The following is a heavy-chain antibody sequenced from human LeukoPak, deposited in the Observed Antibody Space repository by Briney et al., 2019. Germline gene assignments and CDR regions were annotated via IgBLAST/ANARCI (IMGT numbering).Heavy chain of an antibody. Sequence: SETLSLTCTVSGGSISSYYWSWIRQPPGKGLEWIGYIYHSGSTNYNPSLKSRVTISVDTSKNQFSLKLSSVTAADTAVYYCARHGDQKTGFCYWGQGTLVAVSS. CDR2: IYHSGST. CDR1: GGSISSYY. CDR3: ARHGDQKTGFCY. D-gene: IGHD3-10*01. V-gene: IGHV4-59*08. J-gene: IGHJ4*02.